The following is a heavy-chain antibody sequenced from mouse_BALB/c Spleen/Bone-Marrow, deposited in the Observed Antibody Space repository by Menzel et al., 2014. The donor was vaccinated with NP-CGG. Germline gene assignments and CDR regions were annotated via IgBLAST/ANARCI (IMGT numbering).Heavy chain of an antibody. J-gene: IGHJ4*01. Sequence: VQVVESGAELVRPGASVKLSCRASGYTFTSYWINWVKQRPGQGLEWIGNIYPSDSYTNYNQRFKDKATLTVDKSSSTAYMQHSSPTSEDSAVYYCTRYGNSHYYAMDYWGQGTSVTVSS. CDR2: IYPSDSYT. CDR3: TRYGNSHYYAMDY. V-gene: IGHV1-69*02. CDR1: GYTFTSYW. D-gene: IGHD1-1*01.